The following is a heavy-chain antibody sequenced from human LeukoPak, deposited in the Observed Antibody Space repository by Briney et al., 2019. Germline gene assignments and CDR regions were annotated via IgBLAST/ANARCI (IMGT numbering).Heavy chain of an antibody. V-gene: IGHV1-69*04. Sequence: SVKVSCKASGGTFSSYAISWVRQAPGQGLEWMGRIIPILGIANYAQKFQGRVTITADKSTSTAYMELSSLRSEDTAVYYCARGDGVTPGMCDYWGQGTLVTVSS. J-gene: IGHJ4*02. CDR1: GGTFSSYA. D-gene: IGHD3-10*01. CDR2: IIPILGIA. CDR3: ARGDGVTPGMCDY.